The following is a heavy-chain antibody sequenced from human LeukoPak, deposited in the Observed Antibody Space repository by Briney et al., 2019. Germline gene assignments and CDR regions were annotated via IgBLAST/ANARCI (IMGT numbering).Heavy chain of an antibody. J-gene: IGHJ3*02. Sequence: GGSLRLSCAASGIAFDIYWMTWVRQAPGKGLEWVANIKHDGSEKYYVDSVKGRFTISRDNARNSLYLQMKGLRGEDTAVYYCARPVGGFYGSGLWAFDIWGQGTMVTVSS. CDR1: GIAFDIYW. CDR2: IKHDGSEK. D-gene: IGHD3-10*01. CDR3: ARPVGGFYGSGLWAFDI. V-gene: IGHV3-7*02.